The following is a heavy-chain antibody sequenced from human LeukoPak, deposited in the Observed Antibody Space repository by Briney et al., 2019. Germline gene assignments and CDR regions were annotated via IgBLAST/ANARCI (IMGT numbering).Heavy chain of an antibody. CDR2: ISYDGSNK. V-gene: IGHV3-30*04. J-gene: IGHJ4*02. CDR1: GFTFSSYA. Sequence: GGSLRLSCAASGFTFSSYAMHWVRQAPGKGLEWVAVISYDGSNKYYADSVKGRLTISRDNSKNSLYLQMNSLRAEDTAVYYCARERLLWFGEFQYPDYWGQGTLVTVSS. CDR3: ARERLLWFGEFQYPDY. D-gene: IGHD3-10*01.